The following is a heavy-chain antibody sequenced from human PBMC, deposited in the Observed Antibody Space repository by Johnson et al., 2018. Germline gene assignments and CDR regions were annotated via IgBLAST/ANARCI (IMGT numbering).Heavy chain of an antibody. Sequence: QLVQSVGGVVQPVRSLRLSCAASGFTFSSYAMHWVRQAPGKGLEWVAVISYDGSNKYYADSVKGRFTISRDNSKNTLYLQMNSLRAEDTAVYYCASLEDYYYYYMDVWGKGTTVTVSS. CDR1: GFTFSSYA. J-gene: IGHJ6*03. CDR3: ASLEDYYYYYMDV. CDR2: ISYDGSNK. V-gene: IGHV3-30-3*01.